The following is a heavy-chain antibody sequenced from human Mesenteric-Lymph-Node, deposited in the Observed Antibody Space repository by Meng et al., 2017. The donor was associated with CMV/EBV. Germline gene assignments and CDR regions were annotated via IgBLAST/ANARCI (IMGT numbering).Heavy chain of an antibody. J-gene: IGHJ4*02. Sequence: SGYIFSNYAILWVRQAPGQRLEWMGWINPVSGDTKYSQKFQGRVTITSDTSASTAYMEVSSLRSEDTAVYYCARSDWLLSVRFDYWGQGTLVTVSS. CDR3: ARSDWLLSVRFDY. CDR2: INPVSGDT. V-gene: IGHV1-3*01. CDR1: GYIFSNYA. D-gene: IGHD3/OR15-3a*01.